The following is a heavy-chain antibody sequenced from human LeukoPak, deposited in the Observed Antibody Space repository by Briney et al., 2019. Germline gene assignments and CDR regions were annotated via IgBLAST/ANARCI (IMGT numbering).Heavy chain of an antibody. CDR1: GFTFDDYA. V-gene: IGHV3-9*01. Sequence: PGRSLRLSCAASGFTFDDYAMHWVRQAPGKGLEWVSGISWNSGSIGYADSVKGRFTISRDNAKNSLYLQMNSLKVEDTAMYFCARNNWGIDDWGQGTLVTVSS. CDR3: ARNNWGIDD. J-gene: IGHJ4*02. CDR2: ISWNSGSI. D-gene: IGHD7-27*01.